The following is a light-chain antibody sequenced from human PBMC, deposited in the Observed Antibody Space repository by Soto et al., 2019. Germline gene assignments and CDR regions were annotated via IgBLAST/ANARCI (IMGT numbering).Light chain of an antibody. CDR3: QHYNSYSGA. CDR2: KAS. CDR1: QTISSW. Sequence: DIQMTQSPSTLSGSVGDRVTITCRASQTISSWLAWYQQKPRKAPKLLIYKASTLKSGVPSRFSGSGSGTEFTLTISSLQPDDFATYYCQHYNSYSGAFGQGTKVDIK. J-gene: IGKJ1*01. V-gene: IGKV1-5*03.